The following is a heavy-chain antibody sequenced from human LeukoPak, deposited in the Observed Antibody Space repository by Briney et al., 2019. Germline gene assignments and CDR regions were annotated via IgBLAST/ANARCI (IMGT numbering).Heavy chain of an antibody. CDR1: GFTFDDYG. J-gene: IGHJ4*01. D-gene: IGHD5-18*01. CDR2: INWHGGAT. Sequence: PGGSLRLSCATSGFTFDDYGMAWVRQVPGKGLEWVSGINWHGGATCYADSVRGRFTISRDTAKNSLYLDMSSLRVEDTALYYCTRTVGALTAMALYWGHGTLVTVSS. V-gene: IGHV3-20*04. CDR3: TRTVGALTAMALY.